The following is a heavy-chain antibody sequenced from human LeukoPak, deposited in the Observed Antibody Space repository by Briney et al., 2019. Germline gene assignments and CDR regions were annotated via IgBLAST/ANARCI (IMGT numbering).Heavy chain of an antibody. J-gene: IGHJ4*02. CDR1: GFTFSSYG. CDR2: IWYDGSNK. V-gene: IGHV3-33*06. Sequence: GGSLRLSCAASGFTFSSYGMHWVRQAPGKGLEWVAVIWYDGSNKYYADSVKGRFTISRDNSKNTLYLQKNSLRAEETAVYYCGKDPGVIVSGGFDYWGQGTLVTVSS. D-gene: IGHD3-16*02. CDR3: GKDPGVIVSGGFDY.